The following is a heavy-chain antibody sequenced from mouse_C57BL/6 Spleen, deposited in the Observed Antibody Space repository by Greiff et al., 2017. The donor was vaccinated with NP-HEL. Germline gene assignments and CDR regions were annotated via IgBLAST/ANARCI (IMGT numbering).Heavy chain of an antibody. CDR3: ARDGSSYGYAMDY. Sequence: VKVVESGAELVKPGASVKISCKASGYAFSSYWMNWVKQRPGKGLEWIGQIYPGDGDTNYNGKFKGKATLTADKSSSTAYMQLSRLTSVDSAVYFCARDGSSYGYAMDYWGQGTSVTVSS. V-gene: IGHV1-80*01. D-gene: IGHD1-1*01. CDR1: GYAFSSYW. CDR2: IYPGDGDT. J-gene: IGHJ4*01.